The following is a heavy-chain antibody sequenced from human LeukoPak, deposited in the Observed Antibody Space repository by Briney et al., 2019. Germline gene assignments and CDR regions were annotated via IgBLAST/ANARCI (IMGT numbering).Heavy chain of an antibody. J-gene: IGHJ4*02. CDR2: ISGSGGST. D-gene: IGHD3-22*01. V-gene: IGHV3-23*01. Sequence: PGGSLRLSCAASGFTFSSYAMSWVRQAPGKGVERVSAISGSGGSTYYADSVKGRFTISRDNSKNTLYLQMNSLRAEDTAVYYCAKAAKYYYDSSGCFDYWGQGTLVTVSS. CDR1: GFTFSSYA. CDR3: AKAAKYYYDSSGCFDY.